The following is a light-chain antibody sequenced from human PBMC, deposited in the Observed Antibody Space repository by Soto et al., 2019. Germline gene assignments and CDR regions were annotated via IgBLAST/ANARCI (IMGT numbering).Light chain of an antibody. CDR2: ASS. V-gene: IGKV1-8*01. Sequence: AIRMTQSPSSFSASTGDRVTITCRASQGISSYLAWYPHKPVKAPKLLIYASSTLQSGVPSRFSGSGSATDFTLTISCLQSEDLATYDCQQYYSYPCTFGGGTKVESK. CDR1: QGISSY. CDR3: QQYYSYPCT. J-gene: IGKJ4*01.